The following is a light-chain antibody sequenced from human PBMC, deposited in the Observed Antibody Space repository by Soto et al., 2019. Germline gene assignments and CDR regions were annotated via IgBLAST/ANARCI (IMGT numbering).Light chain of an antibody. CDR1: SSNIENNP. CDR3: GTWDSSLSAGV. CDR2: GND. Sequence: QSVLTQPPSVSAAPGQRVSISCSGSSSNIENNPVSWYQQLPGTVPRLLIHGNDKRPSRIPDRFSGSKSGTSATLGITGLQTGDEADYYCGTWDSSLSAGVFGGGTKLTVL. V-gene: IGLV1-51*01. J-gene: IGLJ2*01.